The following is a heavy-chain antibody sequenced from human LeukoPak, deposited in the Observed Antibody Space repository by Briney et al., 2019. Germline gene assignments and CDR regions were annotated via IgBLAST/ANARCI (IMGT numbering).Heavy chain of an antibody. D-gene: IGHD2-8*02. Sequence: SETLSLTCAVSGGSVSSTNWWSWVRQSPGKGLEWIGGMYHSGSTNTNPSLKSRVTILIDKPKNQFSLKLNSMTAADTAVYYCARYTGNWSDPWGQGTLVTVSS. V-gene: IGHV4-4*02. CDR2: MYHSGST. J-gene: IGHJ5*02. CDR1: GGSVSSTNW. CDR3: ARYTGNWSDP.